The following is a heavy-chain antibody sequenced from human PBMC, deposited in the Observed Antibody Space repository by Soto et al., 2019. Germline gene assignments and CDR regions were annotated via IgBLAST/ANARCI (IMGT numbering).Heavy chain of an antibody. CDR1: GGTFSSYA. V-gene: IGHV1-69*13. J-gene: IGHJ4*02. Sequence: SVTVSCKASGGTFSSYAIIWVRQAPGQGLEWMGGIIPIFGTANYAQKFQSRVTITADESTSTAYMELSSLRSEDTAVYYCARNEYSSSWVPFDYWGQGTLVTVSS. CDR3: ARNEYSSSWVPFDY. D-gene: IGHD6-13*01. CDR2: IIPIFGTA.